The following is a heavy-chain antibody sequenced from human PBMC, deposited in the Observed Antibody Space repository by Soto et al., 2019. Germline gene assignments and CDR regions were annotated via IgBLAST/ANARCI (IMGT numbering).Heavy chain of an antibody. CDR1: GYSVTSSDYY. D-gene: IGHD1-7*01. V-gene: IGHV4-39*01. Sequence: SETLSLPCSLSGYSVTSSDYYWAWIRQPPGKGLEWIGSMFYSGLTYYNPSLKSRVTLSVDTSKNQFSVRLNSVTAADTAVYYCAPVSVSLSGTYGIHVWGQGTTVTVSS. J-gene: IGHJ6*02. CDR2: MFYSGLT. CDR3: APVSVSLSGTYGIHV.